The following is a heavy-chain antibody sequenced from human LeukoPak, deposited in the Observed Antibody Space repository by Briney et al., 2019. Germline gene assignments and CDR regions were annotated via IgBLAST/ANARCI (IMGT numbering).Heavy chain of an antibody. V-gene: IGHV3-23*01. CDR1: GFTFSSYA. CDR2: ISGSGGSP. D-gene: IGHD3-22*01. J-gene: IGHJ4*02. CDR3: AKDSPTYYYDSSGYLFDY. Sequence: GGSLRLSCAASGFTFSSYAMSWVRQAPGKGLEWVSAISGSGGSPYYADSVKGRFTISRDNSKNTLYLQMNSLRAEDTAVYYCAKDSPTYYYDSSGYLFDYWGQGTLVTVSS.